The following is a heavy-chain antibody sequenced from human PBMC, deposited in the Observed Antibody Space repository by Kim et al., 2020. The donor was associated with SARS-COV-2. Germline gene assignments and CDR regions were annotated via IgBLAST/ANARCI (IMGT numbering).Heavy chain of an antibody. V-gene: IGHV3-23*01. J-gene: IGHJ4*02. D-gene: IGHD3-10*01. Sequence: ADTMKGRFTISRDNSKNTLYMQMTSLRAEDTAIYYCAKQHGVVWFGLPFDYWGQGILVTVPS. CDR3: AKQHGVVWFGLPFDY.